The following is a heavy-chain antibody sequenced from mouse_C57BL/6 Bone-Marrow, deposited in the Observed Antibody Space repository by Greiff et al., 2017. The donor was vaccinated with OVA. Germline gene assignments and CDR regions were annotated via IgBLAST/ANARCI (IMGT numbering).Heavy chain of an antibody. CDR2: IDPSDSYT. Sequence: QVQLQQSGAELVMPGASVKLSCKASGYTFTSYWMHWVKQRPGQGLEWIGEIDPSDSYTNYNQKFKGKSTLTVDKSSSTAYMQLSSLTSEDSAVYYCARGDGPYWYCDVWGTGTTVTVSS. CDR1: GYTFTSYW. J-gene: IGHJ1*03. V-gene: IGHV1-69*01. D-gene: IGHD2-3*01. CDR3: ARGDGPYWYCDV.